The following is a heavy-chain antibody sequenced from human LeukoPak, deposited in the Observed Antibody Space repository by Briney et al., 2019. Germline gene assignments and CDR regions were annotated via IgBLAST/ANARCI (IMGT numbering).Heavy chain of an antibody. V-gene: IGHV3-30*02. CDR1: GFTFTSYG. D-gene: IGHD6-6*01. CDR2: IRYDGSNK. J-gene: IGHJ4*02. CDR3: ARTPRPGFYFDY. Sequence: PGGYLRLSCAASGFTFTSYGMHWVRQAPGKGLEWVAFIRYDGSNKYYADSVKGRFTISRDNSKNTLYLQMNSLRAEDTAVYYCARTPRPGFYFDYWGQGTLVTVSS.